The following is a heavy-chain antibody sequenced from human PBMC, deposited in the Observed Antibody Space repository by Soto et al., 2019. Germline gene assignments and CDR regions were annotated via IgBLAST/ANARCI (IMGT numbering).Heavy chain of an antibody. CDR3: ARLGFSLGAFDI. J-gene: IGHJ3*02. CDR1: GYRFTSYW. V-gene: IGHV5-10-1*01. Sequence: PGESLKISCKGSGYRFTSYWIGWVCQKPGKGLEWMGKIDPNDSERNYSPSFQGHVIISADKSISTAYLRWSSLKASDTAMYYCARLGFSLGAFDIWGQGTMVTVSS. D-gene: IGHD3-16*01. CDR2: IDPNDSER.